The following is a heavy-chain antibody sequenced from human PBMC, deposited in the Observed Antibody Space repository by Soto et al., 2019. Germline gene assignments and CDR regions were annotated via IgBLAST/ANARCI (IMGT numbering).Heavy chain of an antibody. CDR2: ISYDGSNK. Sequence: QVQLVESGGGVVQPGRSLRLSCAASGFTFSSYGMHWVRQAPGKGLEWVAVISYDGSNKYYADSVKGRFTITRDNSKNTLYLQMNSLRAEDTAVYYCAKGLRYFDWPNLTPDFYYWGQGTLVTVSS. D-gene: IGHD3-9*01. V-gene: IGHV3-30*18. CDR3: AKGLRYFDWPNLTPDFYY. CDR1: GFTFSSYG. J-gene: IGHJ4*02.